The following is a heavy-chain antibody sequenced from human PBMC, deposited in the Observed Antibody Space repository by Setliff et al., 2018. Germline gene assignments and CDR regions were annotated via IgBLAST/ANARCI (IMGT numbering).Heavy chain of an antibody. CDR1: GYSFTTHY. D-gene: IGHD1-7*01. Sequence: ASVKVSCKTSGYSFTTHYIHWVRQAPGQGLEWMGIINPSGGNTKSVENLQGRLTMTRDTSTSTAYMELSSLRSEDTAVYYCARNAITGTTRKYYYYMDVWGKGTTVTVSS. CDR2: INPSGGNT. CDR3: ARNAITGTTRKYYYYMDV. V-gene: IGHV1-46*04. J-gene: IGHJ6*03.